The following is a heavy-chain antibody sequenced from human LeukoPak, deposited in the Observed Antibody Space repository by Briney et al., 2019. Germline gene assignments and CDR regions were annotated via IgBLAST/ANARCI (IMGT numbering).Heavy chain of an antibody. CDR1: GGTFSSYA. Sequence: SVKVSCKASGGTFSSYAISWVRQAPGQGLEWMGGIIPIFGTANYAQKFQGRVTITADESTSTAYMELSSLRSEDTAVYYCARADPYDFRSGNYYYGMDVWGQGTTVTVSS. V-gene: IGHV1-69*13. CDR2: IIPIFGTA. J-gene: IGHJ6*02. D-gene: IGHD3-3*01. CDR3: ARADPYDFRSGNYYYGMDV.